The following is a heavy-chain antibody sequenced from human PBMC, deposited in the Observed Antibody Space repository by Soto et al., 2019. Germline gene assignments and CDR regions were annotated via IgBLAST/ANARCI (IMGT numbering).Heavy chain of an antibody. D-gene: IGHD3-3*01. CDR1: GFTFSSYS. V-gene: IGHV3-30-3*01. CDR2: ISYDGSNK. J-gene: IGHJ4*02. Sequence: PGGSLRLSCAASGFTFSSYSVSWVSQAPGKGLEWVAVISYDGSNKYYADSVKGRFTISRDNSKNTLYLQMNSLRAEDTAVYYCARDIKNDFWSGTGYFDYWGQGTLVTVSS. CDR3: ARDIKNDFWSGTGYFDY.